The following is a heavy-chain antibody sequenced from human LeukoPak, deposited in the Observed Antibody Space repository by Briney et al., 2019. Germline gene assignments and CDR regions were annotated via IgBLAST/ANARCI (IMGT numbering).Heavy chain of an antibody. CDR2: IYYSGST. CDR3: AREAPPVVVVIEYYFDY. D-gene: IGHD3-22*01. V-gene: IGHV4-39*07. Sequence: KPGGSLRLSCAVSGFTFSSYEMNWVRQAPGKGLEWIGSIYYSGSTYYNPSLKSRVTISVDTSKNQFSLKLSSVTAADTAVYYCAREAPPVVVVIEYYFDYWGQGTLVTVSS. CDR1: GFTFSSYE. J-gene: IGHJ4*02.